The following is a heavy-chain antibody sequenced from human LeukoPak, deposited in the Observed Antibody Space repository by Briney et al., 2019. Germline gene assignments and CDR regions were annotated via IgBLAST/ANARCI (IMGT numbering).Heavy chain of an antibody. CDR1: GGSISSGDYY. J-gene: IGHJ4*02. CDR2: IYYSGST. Sequence: PSQTLSLTCTVSGGSISSGDYYWSWIRQPPGKGLEWIGYIYYSGSTYYNPSLKSRVTISEDTSKNQFSLKLSSVTAADTAVYYCARGDHYYDSSGFDYWDQGTLVTVSS. V-gene: IGHV4-30-4*08. D-gene: IGHD3-22*01. CDR3: ARGDHYYDSSGFDY.